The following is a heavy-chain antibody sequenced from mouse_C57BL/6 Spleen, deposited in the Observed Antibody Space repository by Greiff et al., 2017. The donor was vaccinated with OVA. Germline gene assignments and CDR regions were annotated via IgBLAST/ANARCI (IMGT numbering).Heavy chain of an antibody. Sequence: DVMLVESEGGLVQPGSSMKLSCTASGFTFSDYYMAWVRQVPEKGLEWVANINYDGSSTYYLDSLKSRFIISRDNAKNILHLQMSSLKSEDTATYYCARDYYGRFDYWGQGTTLTVSS. V-gene: IGHV5-16*01. CDR1: GFTFSDYY. D-gene: IGHD1-1*02. CDR3: ARDYYGRFDY. J-gene: IGHJ2*01. CDR2: INYDGSST.